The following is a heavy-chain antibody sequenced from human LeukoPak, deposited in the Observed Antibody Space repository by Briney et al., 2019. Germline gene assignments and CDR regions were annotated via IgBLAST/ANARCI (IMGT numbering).Heavy chain of an antibody. V-gene: IGHV4-59*01. CDR3: AREEALGSGSFDY. CDR2: IYYSGST. CDR1: GASISSYF. Sequence: SETLSLTCTVSGASISSYFWTWIRQPPGKGLEWIGYIYYSGSTNYNPSLRSRVTISVDTSKNQFSLKLSSVTAADTAVYYCAREEALGSGSFDYWGQGTLVTVSS. D-gene: IGHD1-26*01. J-gene: IGHJ4*02.